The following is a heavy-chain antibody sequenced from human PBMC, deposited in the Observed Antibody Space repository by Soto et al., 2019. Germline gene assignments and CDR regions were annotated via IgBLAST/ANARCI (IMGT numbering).Heavy chain of an antibody. CDR3: GREWQGMDV. J-gene: IGHJ6*02. CDR1: GGSVSTGSYD. CDR2: IFFTGSA. Sequence: SETLSLTCTVSGGSVSTGSYDWSWIRQPPGKGLEWIGKIFFTGSAHYNPSLRNRVTMSVDTSKDQFSLTLTSVTAADTAVYYCGREWQGMDVWGQGTTVTVSS. V-gene: IGHV4-61*01.